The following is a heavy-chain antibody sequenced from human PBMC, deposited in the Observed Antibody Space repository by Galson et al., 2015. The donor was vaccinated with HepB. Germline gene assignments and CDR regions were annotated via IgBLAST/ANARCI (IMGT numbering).Heavy chain of an antibody. D-gene: IGHD3-3*01. CDR1: GFSLNTSGVG. CDR2: IYWDDDK. V-gene: IGHV2-5*02. J-gene: IGHJ4*02. CDR3: AQRVAPYYDFWSGAFDS. Sequence: PALVKPTQTLTLTCTFSGFSLNTSGVGVGWIRQPPGKALEWLALIYWDDDKRYSPSLKSRPTITKDTSKNQVVLTITNMDPVDTATYYCAQRVAPYYDFWSGAFDSWGQGTLVTVSS.